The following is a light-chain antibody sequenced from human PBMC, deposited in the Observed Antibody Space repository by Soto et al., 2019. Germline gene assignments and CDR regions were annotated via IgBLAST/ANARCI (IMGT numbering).Light chain of an antibody. J-gene: IGLJ1*01. CDR1: SSDVGGYNY. CDR2: DVS. V-gene: IGLV2-14*01. Sequence: AQRSSLSASPGQSITISCTGTSSDVGGYNYVSWYQQHPGKAPKLMIYDVSNRPSGVSNRFSGSKSGNTASLTISGLQAEDEADYYCSSYTSSSTRVFATGTKVTVL. CDR3: SSYTSSSTRV.